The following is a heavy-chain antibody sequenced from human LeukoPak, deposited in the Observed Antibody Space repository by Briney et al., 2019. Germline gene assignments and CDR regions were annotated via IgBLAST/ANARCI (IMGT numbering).Heavy chain of an antibody. Sequence: GGSLRLSCAASGFTFNNYGMHWVRQAPGKGLEWVAVISYDGRNKHYGDSVTGRFTISRDISTDTLWLQMDSVRTADTAVYYCAKGPLRGTAAAIDYWGQGTLVTVSS. CDR2: ISYDGRNK. D-gene: IGHD2-2*01. CDR3: AKGPLRGTAAAIDY. CDR1: GFTFNNYG. V-gene: IGHV3-30*18. J-gene: IGHJ4*02.